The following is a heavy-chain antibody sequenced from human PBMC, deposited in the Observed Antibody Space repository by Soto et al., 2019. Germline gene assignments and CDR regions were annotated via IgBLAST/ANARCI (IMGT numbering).Heavy chain of an antibody. CDR3: AGDTLLTMVRGTGYWFDP. CDR1: GGSISSSNW. Sequence: QVQLQESGPGLVKPSGTLSLTCAVSGGSISSSNWWSWVRQPPGKGLEWIGEIYHSGSTNYNPSLKGRLTISVDKSKNHFSLKLSSVTAADAAVYYCAGDTLLTMVRGTGYWFDPWGQGTLVTVSS. D-gene: IGHD3-10*01. J-gene: IGHJ5*02. V-gene: IGHV4-4*02. CDR2: IYHSGST.